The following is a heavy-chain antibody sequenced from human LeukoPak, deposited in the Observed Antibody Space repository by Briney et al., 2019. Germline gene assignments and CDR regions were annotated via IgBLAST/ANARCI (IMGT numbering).Heavy chain of an antibody. J-gene: IGHJ5*01. CDR3: AKAATYFYGSVTYDWFES. CDR2: IESNGLT. CDR1: GFTFSSYW. D-gene: IGHD3-10*01. V-gene: IGHV3-74*01. Sequence: GGSLRLSCEASGFTFSSYWMHWVRQIPGKGLMWVSRIESNGLTLYADSVRDRFTISRDNGKNTIYLQMNSLRADDTAIYYCAKAATYFYGSVTYDWFESWGQGTLVTVSS.